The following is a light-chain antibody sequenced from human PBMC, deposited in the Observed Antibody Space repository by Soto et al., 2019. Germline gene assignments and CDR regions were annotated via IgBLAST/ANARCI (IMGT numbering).Light chain of an antibody. Sequence: EIVLTQSPGTLSLSPGERATLSCRASQSLGASYLAWYQQKPGQAPSLLIYRTSNRSSGIPDRFSGSGSGPDFTLTISRLEPEDFAVYYCHQYGRSPRTFGQGTKVEIK. CDR3: HQYGRSPRT. CDR2: RTS. CDR1: QSLGASY. V-gene: IGKV3-20*01. J-gene: IGKJ1*01.